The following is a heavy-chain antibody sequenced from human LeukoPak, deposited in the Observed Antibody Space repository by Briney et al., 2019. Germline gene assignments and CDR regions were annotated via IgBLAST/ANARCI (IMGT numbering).Heavy chain of an antibody. V-gene: IGHV4-59*08. CDR3: ARLSNYGILTGNSWFDS. Sequence: SETLSLTCTVSGVSITSYYWPWVRQPPGKALEWIGYIYYSGCTKYCPSLKSRDTKSQDKSKTHFVLKLSAMAAADTAVYYCARLSNYGILTGNSWFDSWGQGTLVTVSS. CDR2: IYYSGCT. CDR1: GVSITSYY. J-gene: IGHJ5*01. D-gene: IGHD3-9*01.